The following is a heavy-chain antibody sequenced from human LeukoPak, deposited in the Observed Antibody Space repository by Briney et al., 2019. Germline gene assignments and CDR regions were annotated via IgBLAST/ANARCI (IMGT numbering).Heavy chain of an antibody. CDR1: GCTFTGYY. V-gene: IGHV1-2*02. CDR3: ARPTYYYDSSGYYDAFDI. Sequence: ASVKVSCKASGCTFTGYYMHWVRQAPGQGLEWMGWINPNSGGTNYAQKFQGRVTMTRDTSISTAYMELSRLRSDDTAVYYCARPTYYYDSSGYYDAFDIWGQGTMVTVPS. CDR2: INPNSGGT. D-gene: IGHD3-22*01. J-gene: IGHJ3*02.